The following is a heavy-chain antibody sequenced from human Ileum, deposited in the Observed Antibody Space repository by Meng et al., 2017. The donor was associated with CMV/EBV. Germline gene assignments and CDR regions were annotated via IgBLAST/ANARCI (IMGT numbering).Heavy chain of an antibody. CDR3: AKDPDSYIATLGTTFNS. Sequence: GESLKISCAASGFTFRNYAMSWVRQALGKGLEWVSTINGDGGRTYFADSVKGRFTISRDNSENTLYLQMNSLRAEDTAVYYCAKDPDSYIATLGTTFNSWGQGPLVTVSS. CDR2: INGDGGRT. V-gene: IGHV3-23*01. J-gene: IGHJ4*02. D-gene: IGHD6-13*01. CDR1: GFTFRNYA.